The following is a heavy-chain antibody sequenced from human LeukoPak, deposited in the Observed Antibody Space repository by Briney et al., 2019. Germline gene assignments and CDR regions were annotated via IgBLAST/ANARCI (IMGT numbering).Heavy chain of an antibody. D-gene: IGHD3-10*01. V-gene: IGHV4-38-2*01. CDR2: IYHSGST. CDR1: GYSISSGYY. J-gene: IGHJ4*02. CDR3: ARVNYYGSGSYLDY. Sequence: SETLSLTCAVSGYSISSGYYWGWIRQPPGKGLEWIGSIYHSGSTYYNPSLKSRVTISVDTSKNQFSLKLSSVTAADMAVYYCARVNYYGSGSYLDYWGQGTLVAVSS.